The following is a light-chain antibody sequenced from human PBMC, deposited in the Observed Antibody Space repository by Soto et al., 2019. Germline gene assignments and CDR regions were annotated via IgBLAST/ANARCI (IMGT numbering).Light chain of an antibody. CDR1: QSISTW. CDR3: QQSYRTPT. V-gene: IGKV1-5*03. CDR2: KAS. J-gene: IGKJ5*01. Sequence: DIQMTQSPSTLSASVGDRVTITCRASQSISTWLAWYQQEPGKAPKLLIHKASSLQSGVPSRFSGSGSGTDFTLTISSLHPDDFATYYCQQSYRTPTFGQGTRLEIK.